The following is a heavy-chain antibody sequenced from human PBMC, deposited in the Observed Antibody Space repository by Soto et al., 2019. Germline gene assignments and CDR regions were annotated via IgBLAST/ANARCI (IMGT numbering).Heavy chain of an antibody. CDR1: GGSISSGGYS. CDR3: ARGGVGYTGTNYGMDV. V-gene: IGHV4-30-2*01. Sequence: QLQLQESGSGLVKPSQTLSLTCAVSGGSISSGGYSWSWIRQPPGKGLEWIGYIYHSGSTYYNPSLQSRVTILVDRSKNQTSLKLSSGTAADTSVYICARGGVGYTGTNYGMDVWGQGTTVTVSS. CDR2: IYHSGST. J-gene: IGHJ6*02. D-gene: IGHD1-26*01.